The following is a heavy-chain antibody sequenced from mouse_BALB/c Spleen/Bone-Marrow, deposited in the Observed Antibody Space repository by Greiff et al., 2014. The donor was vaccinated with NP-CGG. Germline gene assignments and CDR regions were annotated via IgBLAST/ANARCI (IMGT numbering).Heavy chain of an antibody. CDR2: IRNKAYGYTT. CDR1: GFTFTDYY. Sequence: DVQLVESGGGLVQPGGSLRLSCTTSGFTFTDYYMSWVRQPPGKALERLAFIRNKAYGYTTEYSASVRGRFTISRDNSQSILYLQMNTLRAEDSATYYCARFPMDYWGQGTSVTVSS. J-gene: IGHJ4*01. CDR3: ARFPMDY. V-gene: IGHV7-3*02.